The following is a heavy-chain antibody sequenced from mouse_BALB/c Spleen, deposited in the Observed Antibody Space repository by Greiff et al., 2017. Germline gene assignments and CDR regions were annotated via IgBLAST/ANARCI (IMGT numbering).Heavy chain of an antibody. V-gene: IGHV14-3*02. D-gene: IGHD2-4*01. Sequence: VQLKESGAELVKPGASVKLSCTASGFNIKDTYMHWVKQRPEQGLEWIGRIDPANGNTKYDPKFQGKATITADTSSNTAYLQLSSLTSEDTAVYYCARMITKGYAMDYWGQGTSVTVSS. CDR2: IDPANGNT. J-gene: IGHJ4*01. CDR3: ARMITKGYAMDY. CDR1: GFNIKDTY.